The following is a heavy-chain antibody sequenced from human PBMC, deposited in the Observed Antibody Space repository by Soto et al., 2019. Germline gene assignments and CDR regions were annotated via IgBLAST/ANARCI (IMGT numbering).Heavy chain of an antibody. V-gene: IGHV1-18*01. Sequence: GASVKVSCKASGYTFFSYGISWVRQAPGQGLEWMGWISTYNGHTSYAQNLQGRVTMTTDTSTRTAYMELRSLRSDDTAVYYCARKSSSSSWFDPWGQGTLVTVS. D-gene: IGHD6-6*01. J-gene: IGHJ5*02. CDR2: ISTYNGHT. CDR1: GYTFFSYG. CDR3: ARKSSSSSWFDP.